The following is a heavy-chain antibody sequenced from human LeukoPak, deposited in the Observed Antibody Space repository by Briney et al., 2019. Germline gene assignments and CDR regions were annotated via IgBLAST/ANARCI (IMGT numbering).Heavy chain of an antibody. V-gene: IGHV4-39*01. J-gene: IGHJ5*02. CDR3: ARNRGSSGWYFGFWFDP. Sequence: PSETLSLTCTVSGGSISGSSYYWGWIRQPPGKGLEWIGSIYYSGSTYYNPSLKSRVTISVDTSKNQFSLKLSSVTAADTAVYYCARNRGSSGWYFGFWFDPWGQGTLVTVSS. CDR1: GGSISGSSYY. D-gene: IGHD6-19*01. CDR2: IYYSGST.